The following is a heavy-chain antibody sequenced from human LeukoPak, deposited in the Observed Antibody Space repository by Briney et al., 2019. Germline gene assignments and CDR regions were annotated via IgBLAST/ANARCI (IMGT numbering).Heavy chain of an antibody. CDR2: TNTDGSTI. CDR1: GFTFRASY. Sequence: GGSLRLSCAASGFTFRASYMHWVRQVPGQGLVWVSRTNTDGSTIVYANSVKGRFTMSRDNSKNTLYLQMNSLRAEDTAVYYCAKDSSGCFDYWGQGTLVTVSS. J-gene: IGHJ4*02. V-gene: IGHV3-74*01. D-gene: IGHD6-19*01. CDR3: AKDSSGCFDY.